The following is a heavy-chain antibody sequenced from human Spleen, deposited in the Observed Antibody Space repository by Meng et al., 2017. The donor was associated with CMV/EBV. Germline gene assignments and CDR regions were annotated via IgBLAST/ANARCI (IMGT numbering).Heavy chain of an antibody. V-gene: IGHV4-39*07. CDR2: ISYSGST. D-gene: IGHD3-10*01. CDR1: GGSISSTSYF. CDR3: AGDLWFGEANWFDP. Sequence: SQTLSLTCTVSGGSISSTSYFWGWIRQPPGKGLEWIGSISYSGSTYYNPSLKSRVTISIDTSKNHFSLKMTSVTAADTAAYYCAGDLWFGEANWFDPWGQGTLVTVSS. J-gene: IGHJ5*02.